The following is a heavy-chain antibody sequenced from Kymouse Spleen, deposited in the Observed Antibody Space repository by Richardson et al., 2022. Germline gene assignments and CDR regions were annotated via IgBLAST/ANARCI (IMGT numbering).Heavy chain of an antibody. V-gene: IGHV4-34*01. J-gene: IGHJ6*02. CDR2: INHSGST. D-gene: IGHD1-7*01. CDR1: GGSFSGYY. CDR3: ARGLTGTSGMDV. Sequence: QVQLQQWGAGLLKPSETLSLTCAVYGGSFSGYYWSWIRQPPGKGLEWIGEINHSGSTNYNPSLKSRVTISVDTSKNQFSLKLSSVTAADTAVYYCARGLTGTSGMDVWGQGTTVTVSS.